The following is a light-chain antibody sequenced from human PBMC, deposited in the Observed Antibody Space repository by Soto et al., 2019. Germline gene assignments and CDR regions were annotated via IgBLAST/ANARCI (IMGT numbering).Light chain of an antibody. J-gene: IGKJ1*01. CDR2: AAS. CDR3: QKYNSVWT. V-gene: IGKV1-27*01. CDR1: LGISNY. Sequence: DIHLTQCTSTLSAFVGDRVTIPCRASLGISNYLAWYQQKPGKVPNLLIYAASTLQSGVPSLFSGSGSRTDFTLTISSLQPEDVATDYCQKYNSVWTFGQGTKVDIK.